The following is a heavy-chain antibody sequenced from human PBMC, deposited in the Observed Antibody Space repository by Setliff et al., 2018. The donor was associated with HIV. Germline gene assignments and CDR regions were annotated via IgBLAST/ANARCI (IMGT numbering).Heavy chain of an antibody. Sequence: ASVKVSCKASGYTFSGYYMHWVRQAPGQGLEWMGWINPNSGSTTYAQKFQVRVTMTRDTSISTAYMDLRSLRSDDTAVYYCARDLLPYYYDSKWTFDPWGQGTLVTVSS. CDR1: GYTFSGYY. CDR3: ARDLLPYYYDSKWTFDP. J-gene: IGHJ5*02. D-gene: IGHD3-22*01. CDR2: INPNSGST. V-gene: IGHV1-2*02.